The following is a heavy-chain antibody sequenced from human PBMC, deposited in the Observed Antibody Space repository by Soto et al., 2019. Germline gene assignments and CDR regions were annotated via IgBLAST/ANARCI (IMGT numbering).Heavy chain of an antibody. J-gene: IGHJ6*02. CDR1: CGSISSYY. D-gene: IGHD2-15*01. CDR2: IYYSGST. Sequence: SDTLSRTCTGSCGSISSYYCICILHPPWKGLEWIGYIYYSGSTNYNPSLKSRVTISVDTSKNQFSLKLSSVTAADTAVYYCARGRGVVAATYYYGMDVWGQGTTVTVSS. V-gene: IGHV4-59*01. CDR3: ARGRGVVAATYYYGMDV.